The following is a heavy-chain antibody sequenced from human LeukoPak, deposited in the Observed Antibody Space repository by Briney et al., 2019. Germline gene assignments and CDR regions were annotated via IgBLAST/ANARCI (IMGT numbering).Heavy chain of an antibody. CDR3: ARVDGGSVDY. Sequence: SETLSLTCTVSGGSISDYYWNWIRQPPGKGLEWIGEINHSGSTNYNPSLKSRVTISVDTSKNQFSLKLSSVTAADTAVYYCARVDGGSVDYWGQGTLVTVSS. J-gene: IGHJ4*02. CDR2: INHSGST. D-gene: IGHD3-16*01. CDR1: GGSISDYY. V-gene: IGHV4-34*01.